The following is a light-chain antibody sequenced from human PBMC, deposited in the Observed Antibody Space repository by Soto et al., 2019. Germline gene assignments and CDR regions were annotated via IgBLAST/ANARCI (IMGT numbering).Light chain of an antibody. CDR2: DAS. Sequence: DIQMTQSPSSLSASVGDRVTITCQASQDITIYLNWYQQRPGKAPKLLIYDASNLETGVPSRFSGRGSGTNFDLTISGLLPEDIATYYCQQYDSLRPFSFGPGTKVDFE. V-gene: IGKV1-33*01. CDR3: QQYDSLRPFS. CDR1: QDITIY. J-gene: IGKJ3*01.